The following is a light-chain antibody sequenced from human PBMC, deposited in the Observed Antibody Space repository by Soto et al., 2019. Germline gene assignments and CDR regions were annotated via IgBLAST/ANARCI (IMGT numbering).Light chain of an antibody. Sequence: DIQMTQSPSSVSASVGDRVTITCRASQGLGVWLGWYQHIPGKAPKLLIYAASSLESGVPSRFSGSGSGTDFALTISSLQPEDFATYYCQQSYSSRFSFGPGTKVDIK. CDR2: AAS. V-gene: IGKV1-12*01. CDR3: QQSYSSRFS. CDR1: QGLGVW. J-gene: IGKJ3*01.